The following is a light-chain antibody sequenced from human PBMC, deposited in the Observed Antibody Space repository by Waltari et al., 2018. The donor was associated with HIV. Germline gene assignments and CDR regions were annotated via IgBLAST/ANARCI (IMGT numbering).Light chain of an antibody. J-gene: IGLJ2*01. V-gene: IGLV1-40*01. Sequence: QSVLTQPPSVSGAPGQRVTIACTGSSSNIGAGYDVNWYQQLPGTAPKLLIYGNSNRRSGVPDRFSCSKSGTSASLAITGLQAEDEADYYCQSYDSSLSVVFGGGTKLTVL. CDR2: GNS. CDR3: QSYDSSLSVV. CDR1: SSNIGAGYD.